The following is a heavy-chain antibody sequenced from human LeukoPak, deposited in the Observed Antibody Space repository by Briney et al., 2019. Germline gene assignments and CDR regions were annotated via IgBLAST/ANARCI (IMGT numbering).Heavy chain of an antibody. D-gene: IGHD6-19*01. V-gene: IGHV1-46*01. Sequence: ASVKVSCKAPGYTFTSYYMHWVRQAPGQGLEWMGIINPSGGSTSYAQKFQGRVTMTRDTSTSTVYMELSSLRSEDTAVYYCAREEQWLVHDYWGQGTLVTVSS. CDR3: AREEQWLVHDY. J-gene: IGHJ4*02. CDR2: INPSGGST. CDR1: GYTFTSYY.